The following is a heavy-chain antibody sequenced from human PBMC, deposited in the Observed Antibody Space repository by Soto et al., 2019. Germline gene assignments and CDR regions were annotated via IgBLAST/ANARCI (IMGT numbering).Heavy chain of an antibody. CDR3: ARGYTIFGVVSYMDV. Sequence: GGSLRLSCAASGFTFSSYGMHWVRQAPGKGLEWVAVISYDGSNKYYADSVKGRFTISRDNSKNTLYLQMNSLRAEDTAVYYCARGYTIFGVVSYMDVWGKGTTVTVSS. CDR2: ISYDGSNK. V-gene: IGHV3-30*03. D-gene: IGHD3-3*01. J-gene: IGHJ6*03. CDR1: GFTFSSYG.